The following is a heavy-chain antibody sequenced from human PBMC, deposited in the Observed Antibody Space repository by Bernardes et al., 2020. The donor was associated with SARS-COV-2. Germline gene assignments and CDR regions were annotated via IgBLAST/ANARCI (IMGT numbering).Heavy chain of an antibody. V-gene: IGHV3-48*03. CDR2: ISSSGSTI. D-gene: IGHD1-1*01. J-gene: IGHJ3*02. CDR3: ARSWISDAFDS. Sequence: GGSLRLSCAAFGFTFSSYEMNWVRQAPGKGLEWVSYISSSGSTIYYADSVKGRFTISRDNAKNSLYLQMNSLRAEDTAVYYCARSWISDAFDSWGQGTMGTVSS. CDR1: GFTFSSYE.